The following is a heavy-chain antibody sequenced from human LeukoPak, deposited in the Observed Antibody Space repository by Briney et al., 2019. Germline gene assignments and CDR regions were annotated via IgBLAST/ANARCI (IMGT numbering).Heavy chain of an antibody. V-gene: IGHV4-31*03. J-gene: IGHJ6*02. Sequence: SQTLSLTCTVSGDSISSGDYYWSWIRQHPGKGLEWIGYIYYSGSTYYNPSLKSRVTISVDTSKNQFSLKLSSVTAADTAVYYCARAPQNGMDVWGQGTTVTVSS. CDR3: ARAPQNGMDV. CDR2: IYYSGST. CDR1: GDSISSGDYY.